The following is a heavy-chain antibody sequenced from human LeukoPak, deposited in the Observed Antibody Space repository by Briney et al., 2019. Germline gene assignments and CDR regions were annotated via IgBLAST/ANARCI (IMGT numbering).Heavy chain of an antibody. CDR1: GFTFRSYA. Sequence: PGASLRLSCAASGFTFRSYAMTWVRQAPGKGLEWVSSISGSGGRTSYADSVKGRFTISRDNSKNTLYVQMNSLSAEDTAVYYCGKGGAYYDFCLDVWGQGTTVTVSS. D-gene: IGHD3-3*01. V-gene: IGHV3-23*01. J-gene: IGHJ6*02. CDR2: ISGSGGRT. CDR3: GKGGAYYDFCLDV.